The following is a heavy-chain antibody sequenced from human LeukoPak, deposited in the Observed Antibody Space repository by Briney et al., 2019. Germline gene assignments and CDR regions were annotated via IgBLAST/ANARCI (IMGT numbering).Heavy chain of an antibody. V-gene: IGHV4-34*01. CDR1: GGSFSGYY. J-gene: IGHJ5*02. CDR3: ARDGGWPLNWFDP. Sequence: SETLSLTCAVYGGSFSGYYWSWIRQPPGKGLEWIGGINHSGSTNYNPSLKSRVTISVDTSKNQFSLKLSSVTAADTAVYYCARDGGWPLNWFDPWGQGTLVTVSS. D-gene: IGHD6-19*01. CDR2: INHSGST.